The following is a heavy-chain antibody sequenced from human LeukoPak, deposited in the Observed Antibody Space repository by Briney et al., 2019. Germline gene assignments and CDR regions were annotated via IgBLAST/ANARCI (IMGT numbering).Heavy chain of an antibody. CDR3: AALAVAGTHWFDP. J-gene: IGHJ5*02. CDR1: GGSISSSSYY. D-gene: IGHD6-19*01. V-gene: IGHV4-39*07. CDR2: IYYSGST. Sequence: PSETLSLTCTVSGGSISSSSYYWGWIRQPPGKGLEWIGSIYYSGSTYYNPSLKSRVTISVDTSKNQFSLKLSSVTAADTAVYYCAALAVAGTHWFDPWGQGTLVTVSS.